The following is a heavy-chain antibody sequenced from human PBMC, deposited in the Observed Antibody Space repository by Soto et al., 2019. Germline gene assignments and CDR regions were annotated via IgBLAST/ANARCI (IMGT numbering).Heavy chain of an antibody. J-gene: IGHJ4*02. CDR2: ISSSDSTI. CDR3: ARSGYSYSDY. D-gene: IGHD5-18*01. CDR1: GFNFSDYY. Sequence: GSLRLSCAASGFNFSDYYMSWIRQAPGKGLEWVSYISSSDSTIYYADSVKGRFIISRDNAKNSLYLQLNSLRAEDTAVYYCARSGYSYSDYWGQGTLVTVSS. V-gene: IGHV3-11*01.